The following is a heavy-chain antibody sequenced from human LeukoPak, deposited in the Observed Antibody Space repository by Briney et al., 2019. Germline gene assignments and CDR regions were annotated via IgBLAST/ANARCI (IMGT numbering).Heavy chain of an antibody. Sequence: GGSLRLSCAASGFTFSSYSMNWVRQAPGKGLEWVSSISSSSSYIYYADSVKGRFTISRDNAKNSLYLQMNSLRAEDTAVYYCARVIAVAGGYYYYYMDVWGKGTTVTVSS. CDR2: ISSSSSYI. CDR3: ARVIAVAGGYYYYYMDV. V-gene: IGHV3-21*01. J-gene: IGHJ6*03. D-gene: IGHD6-19*01. CDR1: GFTFSSYS.